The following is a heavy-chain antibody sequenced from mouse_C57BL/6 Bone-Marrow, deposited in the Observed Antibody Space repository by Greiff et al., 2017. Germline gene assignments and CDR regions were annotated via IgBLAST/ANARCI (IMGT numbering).Heavy chain of an antibody. CDR2: ISDGGSYT. Sequence: DVQLVESGGGLVKPGGSLKLSCAASGFTFSSYAMSWVRQTPEKRLEWVAPISDGGSYTYYPDNVKGRFTLSRDNAKNNLYLQMSHLKSEDTAMDYCAREGGLWDDWGKGTTLTVSS. CDR1: GFTFSSYA. V-gene: IGHV5-4*01. CDR3: AREGGLWDD. J-gene: IGHJ2*01. D-gene: IGHD3-3*01.